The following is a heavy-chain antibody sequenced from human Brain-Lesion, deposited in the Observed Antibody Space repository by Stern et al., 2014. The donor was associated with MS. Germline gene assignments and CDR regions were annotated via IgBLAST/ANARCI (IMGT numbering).Heavy chain of an antibody. Sequence: QAQLAQSGGVLVQPGMPLRLSCVASGFTFGSCAMHWVRQAPGKGLEGVAGVSYDGSIKDCAFLSEARFTISIVNSQTSLHILISSLRPEDTAVYYCAKDRQYLTYFFDHWGQGSLVTVSS. CDR3: AKDRQYLTYFFDH. CDR1: GFTFGSCA. V-gene: IGHV3-30*18. CDR2: VSYDGSIK. J-gene: IGHJ5*02. D-gene: IGHD2/OR15-2a*01.